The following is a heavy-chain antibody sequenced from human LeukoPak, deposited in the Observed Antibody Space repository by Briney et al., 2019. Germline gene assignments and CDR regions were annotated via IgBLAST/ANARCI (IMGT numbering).Heavy chain of an antibody. D-gene: IGHD3-3*01. J-gene: IGHJ4*02. CDR2: INPSGGDT. CDR1: GFTFSNYA. Sequence: GSLRLSCAASGFTFSNYAMSWVRQAPGKGLEWVSGINPSGGDTFYADSVKGRFTISRDNAKNSLYLQMDSLRAEDTAVYYCARGSGIDYWGQGTLVTVSS. CDR3: ARGSGIDY. V-gene: IGHV3-23*01.